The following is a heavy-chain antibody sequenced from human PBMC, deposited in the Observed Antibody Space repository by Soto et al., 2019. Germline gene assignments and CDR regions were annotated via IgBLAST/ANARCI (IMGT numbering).Heavy chain of an antibody. V-gene: IGHV3-33*06. CDR3: AKPTGSSGYYYEGYFDY. J-gene: IGHJ4*02. D-gene: IGHD3-22*01. Sequence: GGSLRLSCTTSGFTFGDYGMTWFRQAPGKGLEWVAVIWYDGSNKYYADSVKGRFTISRDNSKNTLYLQMNSLRAEDTAVYYCAKPTGSSGYYYEGYFDYWGQGTLVTVSS. CDR1: GFTFGDYG. CDR2: IWYDGSNK.